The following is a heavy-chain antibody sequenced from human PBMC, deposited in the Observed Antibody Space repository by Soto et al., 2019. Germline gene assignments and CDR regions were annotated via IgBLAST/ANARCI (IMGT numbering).Heavy chain of an antibody. Sequence: QITLKESGPTLVKPTQTLTLTCTFSGFSLTTRGVGVGWISQPPGKPLEWLALIYWDDDTRYSPSLKSRLAITKDTSKNRVVLTMSNIDPADTGTYFCAHRTTTVTWWFDPWGQGTLVTVSS. V-gene: IGHV2-5*02. J-gene: IGHJ5*02. D-gene: IGHD4-17*01. CDR2: IYWDDDT. CDR1: GFSLTTRGVG. CDR3: AHRTTTVTWWFDP.